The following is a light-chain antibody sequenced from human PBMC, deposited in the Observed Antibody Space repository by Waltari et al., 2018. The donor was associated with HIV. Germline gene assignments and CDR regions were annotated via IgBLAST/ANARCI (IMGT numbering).Light chain of an antibody. J-gene: IGLJ2*01. CDR2: NNN. CDR1: SSNIGSNT. V-gene: IGLV1-44*01. Sequence: QSVLTQPPSASGTPGQRVTISCSGSSSNIGSNTVSWYQQLPGTAPKPPIDNNNERPAGVPDRFSGSTSGTSASLAISGLQSESEADYYCAAWDDSLNGVVFGGGTKLTVL. CDR3: AAWDDSLNGVV.